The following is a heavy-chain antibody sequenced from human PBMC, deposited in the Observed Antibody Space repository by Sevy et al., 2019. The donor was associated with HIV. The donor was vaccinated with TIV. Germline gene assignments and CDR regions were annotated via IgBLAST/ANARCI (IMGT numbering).Heavy chain of an antibody. CDR2: IKGAGSDK. Sequence: GGSLRLSCAASGFSFGANWMNWVRQAPGKGLEWVANIKGAGSDKQYVDSVEGRFTISRDNAKNVLYLQMNSLRVEDTAVYYCAHETFGRYESWGQGTLVTVSS. J-gene: IGHJ4*02. CDR3: AHETFGRYES. D-gene: IGHD3-16*01. CDR1: GFSFGANW. V-gene: IGHV3-7*01.